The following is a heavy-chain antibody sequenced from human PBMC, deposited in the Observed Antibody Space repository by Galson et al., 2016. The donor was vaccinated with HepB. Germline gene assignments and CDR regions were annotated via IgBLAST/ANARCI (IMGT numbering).Heavy chain of an antibody. CDR1: GFPFDEYA. J-gene: IGHJ6*02. D-gene: IGHD1-1*01. CDR3: TRTAGGYYYGLDV. CDR2: ISWNSGTI. Sequence: SLRLSCAASGFPFDEYALHWVRQAPGKGLEWVSGISWNSGTIVYADSVKGRFTISRDNAKSSLYLQMSSLTSEDTALYFFTRTAGGYYYGLDVWGQGTTVTVSS. V-gene: IGHV3-9*01.